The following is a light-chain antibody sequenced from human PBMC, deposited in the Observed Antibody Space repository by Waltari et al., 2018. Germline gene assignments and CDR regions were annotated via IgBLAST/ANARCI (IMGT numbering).Light chain of an antibody. Sequence: QAVLTQPASLYAFPGASASLTCTLRSDISVAQNRIYWYQQNPGGPPRYLLRYKLDFDQPQGAGVPFRSSGSKDVSANAGIFLISGLQSEDGADYYCMFLYNCAWVFGGGTKVTVL. CDR2: YKLDFDQ. J-gene: IGLJ3*02. CDR3: MFLYNCAWV. V-gene: IGLV5-45*01. CDR1: SDISVAQNR.